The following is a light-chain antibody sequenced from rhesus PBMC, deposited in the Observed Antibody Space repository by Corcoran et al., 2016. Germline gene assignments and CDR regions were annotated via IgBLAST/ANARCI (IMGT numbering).Light chain of an antibody. CDR2: GGS. Sequence: DIVMTQTPLSLPITPGEPASISCRSSQSLLHSNGNTYLHWYLQKPGQSPQLLIYGGSNSASGVPDRCSGRGSGTDFTLKISKVEAEDVGVYYCVQAIAFPFTFGPGTKLDIK. CDR3: VQAIAFPFT. CDR1: QSLLHSNGNTY. J-gene: IGKJ3*01. V-gene: IGKV2-72*01.